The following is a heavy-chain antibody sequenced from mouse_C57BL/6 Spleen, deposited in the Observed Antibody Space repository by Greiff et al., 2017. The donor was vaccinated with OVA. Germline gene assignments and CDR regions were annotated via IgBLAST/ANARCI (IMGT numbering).Heavy chain of an antibody. CDR2: ISSGSSTI. D-gene: IGHD3-2*02. V-gene: IGHV5-17*01. CDR1: GFTFSDYG. J-gene: IGHJ3*01. Sequence: EVHLVESGGGLVKPGGSLKLSCAASGFTFSDYGMHWVRQAPEKGLEWVAYISSGSSTIYYADTVKGRFTISRDNAKTTLFLQMTSLRSEDTAMYYCARPVDSSGYWFACWGQGTLVTVSA. CDR3: ARPVDSSGYWFAC.